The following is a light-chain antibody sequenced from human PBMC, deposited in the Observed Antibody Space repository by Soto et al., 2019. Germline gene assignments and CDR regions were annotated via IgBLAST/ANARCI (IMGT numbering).Light chain of an antibody. CDR2: GAS. CDR1: QSVRSTY. Sequence: EIVLTQSPGTLSLSPGERATLSCRASQSVRSTYLAWYQQKPGQAPRLLIYGASSRATGIPDRFSGGGSGTDFTLTISRLEPEDFAVYYCQQYGSSPSTFGQGTKLEIK. V-gene: IGKV3-20*01. CDR3: QQYGSSPST. J-gene: IGKJ2*01.